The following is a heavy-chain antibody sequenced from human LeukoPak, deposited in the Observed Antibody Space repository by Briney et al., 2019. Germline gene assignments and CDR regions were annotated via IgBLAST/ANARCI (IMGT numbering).Heavy chain of an antibody. V-gene: IGHV3-23*01. CDR3: AKDGLYYDGSAHVYYFDY. CDR2: ITGSGDYT. CDR1: GFTFSGYA. Sequence: PGGSLRLSCAASGFTFSGYAMNWVRQAPGKGLEWVSSITGSGDYTYYIDSVKGRFTISRDNSKNILYLQMNSLRGEDTALYYCAKDGLYYDGSAHVYYFDYWGQGTLVAVSS. J-gene: IGHJ4*02. D-gene: IGHD3-22*01.